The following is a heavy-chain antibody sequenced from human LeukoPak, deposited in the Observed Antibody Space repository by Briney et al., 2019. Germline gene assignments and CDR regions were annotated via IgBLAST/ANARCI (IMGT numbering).Heavy chain of an antibody. V-gene: IGHV3-7*01. CDR3: ARGLHFRVYDSSDYYPY. CDR1: GFTFDDYW. J-gene: IGHJ4*02. Sequence: PGGSLRLSCGASGFTFDDYWMSWVRQAPGQGLEWVANISQDGSEKYYLDSAKGRFTISRDNARNSLYLQVNSLRAEDTAVYYCARGLHFRVYDSSDYYPYWGQGTLVTISS. CDR2: ISQDGSEK. D-gene: IGHD3-22*01.